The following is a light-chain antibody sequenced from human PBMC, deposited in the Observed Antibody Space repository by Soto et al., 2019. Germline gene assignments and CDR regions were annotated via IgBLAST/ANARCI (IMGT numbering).Light chain of an antibody. V-gene: IGKV1-33*01. CDR1: QDINNY. CDR2: DAS. J-gene: IGKJ4*01. CDR3: QQYEDLPLT. Sequence: DIQLTQSPSSLSASVGDRVTITCQASQDINNYLNWYQQKPGKAPKLLIFDASSVETGVPSRFSGSGSGKHFTFTISSLEREDIATYHCQQYEDLPLTCGGGTRVELK.